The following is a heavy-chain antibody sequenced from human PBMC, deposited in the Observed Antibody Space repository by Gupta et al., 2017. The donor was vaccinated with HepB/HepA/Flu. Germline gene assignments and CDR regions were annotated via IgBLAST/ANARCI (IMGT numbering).Heavy chain of an antibody. CDR2: ISYDGSNK. Sequence: QVQLVESGGGVVQPGRSLRLSCAASGFTFSSYGMHWVRQAPGKGLEWVAVISYDGSNKYYADSVKGRFTISRDNSKNTLYLQMNSLRAEDTAVYYCAKDQVIGATRWYYFDYWGQGTLVTVSS. CDR3: AKDQVIGATRWYYFDY. CDR1: GFTFSSYG. D-gene: IGHD2-21*01. J-gene: IGHJ4*02. V-gene: IGHV3-30*18.